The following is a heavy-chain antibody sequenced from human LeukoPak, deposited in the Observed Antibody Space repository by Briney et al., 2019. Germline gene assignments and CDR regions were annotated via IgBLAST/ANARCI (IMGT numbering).Heavy chain of an antibody. CDR3: ARRYDFWSGYYGY. V-gene: IGHV4-39*01. CDR2: IYYSGST. Sequence: SETLSLTCTVSGGSISSSSYYWGWIRQPPGKGLEWIGSIYYSGSTYYNPSLKSRVTISVDTSKNQFSLKLSSVTAADTAVYYCARRYDFWSGYYGYWGQRTLVTVSS. D-gene: IGHD3-3*01. J-gene: IGHJ4*02. CDR1: GGSISSSSYY.